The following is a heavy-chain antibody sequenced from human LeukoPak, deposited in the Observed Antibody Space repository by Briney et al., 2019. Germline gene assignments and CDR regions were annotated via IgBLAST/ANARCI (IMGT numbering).Heavy chain of an antibody. D-gene: IGHD5-18*01. Sequence: GESLKISCKGSGYSFTTYWIGWVRQMPGKGLEWMGVIYPGDSDTRYSPAFQGQVTISVDKSISTAYLQWSSLKASDTAMYYCAGQRHSYGYLDYWGQGTLVTVSS. CDR3: AGQRHSYGYLDY. CDR1: GYSFTTYW. V-gene: IGHV5-51*01. J-gene: IGHJ4*02. CDR2: IYPGDSDT.